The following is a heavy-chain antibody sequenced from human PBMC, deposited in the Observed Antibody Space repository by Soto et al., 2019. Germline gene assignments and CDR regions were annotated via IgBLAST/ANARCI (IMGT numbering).Heavy chain of an antibody. CDR1: GGSISSYY. D-gene: IGHD5-18*01. Sequence: SETLSLTCTVSGGSISSYYWSWIRQPPGKGLEWIGYIYDSGRTNYNPPLKSRVTISVDTSKNQFSLKVSSVTAADTAVYYCARVFRGYSYGLFDSWGQGTLVTVSS. J-gene: IGHJ4*02. CDR2: IYDSGRT. V-gene: IGHV4-59*01. CDR3: ARVFRGYSYGLFDS.